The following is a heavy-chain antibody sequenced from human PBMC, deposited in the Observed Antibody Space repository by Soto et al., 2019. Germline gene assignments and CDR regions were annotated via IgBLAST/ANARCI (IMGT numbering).Heavy chain of an antibody. Sequence: SETLSLTCTVSGDSIISSDFYWGWVRQPPGKGLEWIGSIFYLGSSYYNPSLKSRVTMSVDTSKNQFSLRLRSVTAADTALYFCARRSLALRKNNWFDPWGQGIMVTVSS. CDR3: ARRSLALRKNNWFDP. D-gene: IGHD3-3*02. CDR1: GDSIISSDFY. J-gene: IGHJ5*02. CDR2: IFYLGSS. V-gene: IGHV4-39*01.